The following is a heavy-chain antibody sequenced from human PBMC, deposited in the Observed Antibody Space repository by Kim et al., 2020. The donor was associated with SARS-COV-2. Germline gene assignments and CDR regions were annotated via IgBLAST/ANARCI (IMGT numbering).Heavy chain of an antibody. Sequence: NAASVKGRYTISREDSKSIAYLQMNSLKTGDTAMYYCTRLDTAMDKIDYWGQGTLVTVSS. D-gene: IGHD5-18*01. J-gene: IGHJ4*02. V-gene: IGHV3-49*02. CDR3: TRLDTAMDKIDY.